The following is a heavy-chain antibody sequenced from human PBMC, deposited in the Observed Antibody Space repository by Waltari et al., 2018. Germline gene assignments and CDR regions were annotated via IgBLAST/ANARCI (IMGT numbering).Heavy chain of an antibody. CDR2: INTDGSSA. CDR1: GFTLSSSY. J-gene: IGHJ4*02. Sequence: EVQLVESGGGLVQPGGSLRLSCEASGFTLSSSYMHWVRQVPGKGLVWVSRINTDGSSANYADSVKGRFTISRDNGKNTRYLQSNSLRAEDTAVYYCARDGGGNGYIHYWGQGTLVTVSS. CDR3: ARDGGGNGYIHY. V-gene: IGHV3-74*01. D-gene: IGHD3-16*01.